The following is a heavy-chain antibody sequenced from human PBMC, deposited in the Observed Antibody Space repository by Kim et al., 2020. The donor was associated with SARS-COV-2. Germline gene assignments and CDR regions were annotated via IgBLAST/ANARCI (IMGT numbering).Heavy chain of an antibody. J-gene: IGHJ4*02. V-gene: IGHV3-21*01. D-gene: IGHD3-3*01. CDR2: ISSSSSYI. CDR3: ARDLVPIFGVVTPIDY. Sequence: GGSLRLSCAASGFTFSSYSMNWVRQAPGKGLEWVSSISSSSSYIYYADSVKGRFTISRDNAKNSLYLQMNSLRAEDTAVYYCARDLVPIFGVVTPIDYWGQGTLVTVSS. CDR1: GFTFSSYS.